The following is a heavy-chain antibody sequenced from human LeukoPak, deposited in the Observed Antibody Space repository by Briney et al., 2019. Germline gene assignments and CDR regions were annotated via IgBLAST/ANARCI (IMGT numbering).Heavy chain of an antibody. CDR3: ASAGWNEEGGHSYSTYGMEV. CDR1: GGSISSSSYY. D-gene: IGHD1-1*01. Sequence: SETLSLTCTVSGGSISSSSYYWGWIRQPPGKGLEWIGSIYYSGSTYYNPSLKSRVTISVDTSKNQFSLKLSSVTAADTAVYYGASAGWNEEGGHSYSTYGMEVWAKGPTVTVSS. J-gene: IGHJ6*04. V-gene: IGHV4-39*01. CDR2: IYYSGST.